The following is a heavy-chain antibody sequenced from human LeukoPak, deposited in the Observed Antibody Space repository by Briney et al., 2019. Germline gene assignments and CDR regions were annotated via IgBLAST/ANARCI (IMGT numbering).Heavy chain of an antibody. D-gene: IGHD5-18*01. V-gene: IGHV3-74*01. CDR2: INSDGSST. CDR3: ARGGAYSYGDDY. CDR1: GFTFSSYW. J-gene: IGHJ4*02. Sequence: GGSLRLSCAASGFTFSSYWMHWVRQAPGKGLVWVSRINSDGSSTSYADSVKGRFTISRDNAKNTLYLQMNSLRAEDTAVYYCARGGAYSYGDDYWGQGTLVTVSS.